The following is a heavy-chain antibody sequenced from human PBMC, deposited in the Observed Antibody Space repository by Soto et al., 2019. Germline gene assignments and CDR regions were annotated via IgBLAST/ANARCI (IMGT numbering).Heavy chain of an antibody. Sequence: LRLSCAASGFTFSSYAMHWVRQAPGKGLEWVAVISYDGSNKYYADSVKGRFTISRDNSKNTLYLQMNSLRAEDTAVYYCARSPRGGSGSYLWFDPWGQGTLVTVSS. CDR1: GFTFSSYA. CDR2: ISYDGSNK. J-gene: IGHJ5*02. D-gene: IGHD3-10*01. CDR3: ARSPRGGSGSYLWFDP. V-gene: IGHV3-30-3*01.